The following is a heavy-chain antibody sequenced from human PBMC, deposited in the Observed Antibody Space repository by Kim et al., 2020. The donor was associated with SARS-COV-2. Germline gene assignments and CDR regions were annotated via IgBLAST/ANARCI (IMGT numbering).Heavy chain of an antibody. J-gene: IGHJ6*02. CDR2: IIPILGIA. Sequence: SVKVSCKASGGTFSSYAISWVRQAPGQGLEWMGRIIPILGIANYAQKFQGRVTITADQSTSTAYMELSSLRSEDTAVYYCASLRSGPSGWPTRSYYYGMDVWGQGTTVTVSS. V-gene: IGHV1-69*04. D-gene: IGHD6-19*01. CDR3: ASLRSGPSGWPTRSYYYGMDV. CDR1: GGTFSSYA.